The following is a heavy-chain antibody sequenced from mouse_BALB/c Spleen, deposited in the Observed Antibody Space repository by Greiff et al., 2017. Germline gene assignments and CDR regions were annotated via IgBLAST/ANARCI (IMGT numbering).Heavy chain of an antibody. Sequence: VQLQQSGAELAKPGASVKMSCKASGYTFTSYWMHWVKQRPGQGLEWIGYINPSTGYTEYNQKFKDKATLTADKSSSTAYMQLSSLTSEDSAVYYCASYGSSYYFDYWGQGTTLTVSS. J-gene: IGHJ2*01. CDR2: INPSTGYT. V-gene: IGHV1-7*01. CDR1: GYTFTSYW. D-gene: IGHD1-1*01. CDR3: ASYGSSYYFDY.